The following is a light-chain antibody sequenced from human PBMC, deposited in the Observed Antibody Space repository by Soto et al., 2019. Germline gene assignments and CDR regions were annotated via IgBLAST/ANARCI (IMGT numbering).Light chain of an antibody. CDR1: QSISFW. CDR3: QQLNTSPWT. CDR2: KSS. Sequence: IQMTQAPSTPSASVGERVTLTCRASQSISFWLAWYQQKPGRAPKLLIYKSSILESGVPSRFSGSGSGTEFTLTISSLQPDDFATYYCQQLNTSPWTFGQGTKVDIK. J-gene: IGKJ1*01. V-gene: IGKV1-5*03.